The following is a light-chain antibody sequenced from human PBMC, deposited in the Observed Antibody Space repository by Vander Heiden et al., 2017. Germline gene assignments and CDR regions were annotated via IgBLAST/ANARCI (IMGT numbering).Light chain of an antibody. J-gene: IGLJ3*02. CDR2: STS. V-gene: IGLV7-43*01. CDR3: LLYYGGAWV. Sequence: QTVVTQEPSLTVSPGGTVTPTCASSTGAVTSGYYPNWFQQKPGQAPRALIYSTSNKYSWTPARFSGSLLGGKAALTLSGVQPEDEAEYYCLLYYGGAWVFGGGTKLTVL. CDR1: TGAVTSGYY.